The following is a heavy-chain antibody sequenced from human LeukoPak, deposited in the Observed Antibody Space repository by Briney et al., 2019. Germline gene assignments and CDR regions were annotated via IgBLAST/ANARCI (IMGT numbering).Heavy chain of an antibody. CDR2: INPNSGGT. CDR1: GYTFTGYY. V-gene: IGHV1-2*06. Sequence: ASVKVSCKASGYTFTGYYMHWVRQAPGQGLEWMGRINPNSGGTNYAQKFQGRVTMTRDTSISTAYMELSRLRSDDTAVYYCARSPLYRYTFDVWGQWTMVTVSS. J-gene: IGHJ3*01. D-gene: IGHD5-18*01. CDR3: ARSPLYRYTFDV.